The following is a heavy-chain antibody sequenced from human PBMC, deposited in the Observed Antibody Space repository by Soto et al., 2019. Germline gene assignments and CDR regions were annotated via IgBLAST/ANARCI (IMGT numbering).Heavy chain of an antibody. Sequence: GGSLRLSCAASGFTFSSYGMHWVRQAAGKGLEWVAVIWYDGSNKYYADSVKGRFTISRDNSKNTLYLQMNSLRAEDTAVYYCARDSVAVYYYYDMDVWGQGTTVTVSS. CDR2: IWYDGSNK. CDR3: ARDSVAVYYYYDMDV. D-gene: IGHD6-19*01. V-gene: IGHV3-33*01. CDR1: GFTFSSYG. J-gene: IGHJ6*02.